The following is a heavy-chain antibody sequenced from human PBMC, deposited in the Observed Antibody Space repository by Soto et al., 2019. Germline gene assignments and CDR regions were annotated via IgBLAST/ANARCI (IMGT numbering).Heavy chain of an antibody. CDR1: GFTFSSYA. J-gene: IGHJ5*02. D-gene: IGHD6-13*01. Sequence: GGPLRLSCAASGFTFSSYALTLVRQAPGKGLEWVSAISNNGGSTYYADSVKGRFTVSRDNSKNTLYLQMDSLRAEDQAVYSCAKGYIAGPPGGLAPGGQGT. CDR2: ISNNGGST. CDR3: AKGYIAGPPGGLAP. V-gene: IGHV3-23*01.